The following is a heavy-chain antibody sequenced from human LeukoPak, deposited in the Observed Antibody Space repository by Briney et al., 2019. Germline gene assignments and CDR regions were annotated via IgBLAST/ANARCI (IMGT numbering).Heavy chain of an antibody. V-gene: IGHV1-69*05. CDR2: IIPIFGTA. CDR1: GGTFSSYA. D-gene: IGHD3-22*01. CDR3: ANSYYDSSGYYLPHAFDI. J-gene: IGHJ3*02. Sequence: SVKVSCKASGGTFSSYAISWVRQAPGQGLEWMGGIIPIFGTANYAQKFQGRVTITTDESTSTAYMELSSLRSEDTAVYYCANSYYDSSGYYLPHAFDIWGQGTMVTVSS.